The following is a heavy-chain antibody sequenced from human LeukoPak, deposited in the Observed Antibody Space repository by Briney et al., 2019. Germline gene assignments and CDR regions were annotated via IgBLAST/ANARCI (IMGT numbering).Heavy chain of an antibody. Sequence: GESLKISCKGSGYSFTNYWIGWVRQLPGKGLEWMGIIYPGDSDTRYSPSFQGQVTISADKSISTAYLQWSSLKASDTAMYYCARRRYYDSSGYFDFWGQGTLVTVSS. CDR1: GYSFTNYW. V-gene: IGHV5-51*01. CDR2: IYPGDSDT. D-gene: IGHD3-22*01. J-gene: IGHJ4*02. CDR3: ARRRYYDSSGYFDF.